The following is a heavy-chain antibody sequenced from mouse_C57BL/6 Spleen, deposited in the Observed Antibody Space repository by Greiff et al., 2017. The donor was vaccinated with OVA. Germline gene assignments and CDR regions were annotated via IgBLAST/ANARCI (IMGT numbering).Heavy chain of an antibody. Sequence: QVQLKQPGAELVRPGTSVKLSCKASGYTFTSYWMHWVKQRPGQGLEWIGVIDPSDSYTNYNQKFKGKATLTVDTSSSTAYMQLSSLTSEDSAVYYCARPQSLTYYFDYWGQGTTLTVSS. J-gene: IGHJ2*01. V-gene: IGHV1-59*01. CDR1: GYTFTSYW. CDR3: ARPQSLTYYFDY. CDR2: IDPSDSYT. D-gene: IGHD1-3*01.